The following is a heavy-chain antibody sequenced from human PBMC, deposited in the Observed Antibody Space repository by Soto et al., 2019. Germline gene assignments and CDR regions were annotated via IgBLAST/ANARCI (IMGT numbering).Heavy chain of an antibody. D-gene: IGHD5-18*01. V-gene: IGHV4-61*01. CDR1: GHCVTRGTYY. J-gene: IGHJ5*01. Sequence: SETLSVPCPAWGHCVTRGTYYRSWIRQPPGTGLEWIGYIYYSGSPNYTPSLQRRVPIPVDTSTHPCPLKLTSGTAADTAVYYWEMIHIATYKSYWFDPWAQGTGVTVSA. CDR2: IYYSGSP. CDR3: EMIHIATYKSYWFDP.